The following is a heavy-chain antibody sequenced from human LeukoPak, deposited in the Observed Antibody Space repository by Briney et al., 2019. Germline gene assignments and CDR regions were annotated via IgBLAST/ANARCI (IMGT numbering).Heavy chain of an antibody. J-gene: IGHJ6*03. CDR2: FDPEVGKT. CDR3: ARGLPAPADQYYMDV. D-gene: IGHD2-2*01. CDR1: GYTLTELS. V-gene: IGHV1-24*01. Sequence: ASVKVSCKVSGYTLTELSMHWVRQAPGKGLEWMGGFDPEVGKTIYAQKFQGRVTMTRDTSISTAYMELRRLRSDDTAVYYCARGLPAPADQYYMDVWGKGTTVTVSS.